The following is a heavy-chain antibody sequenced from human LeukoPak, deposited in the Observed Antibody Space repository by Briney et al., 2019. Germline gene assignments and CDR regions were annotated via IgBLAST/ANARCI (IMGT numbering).Heavy chain of an antibody. CDR3: ARHTLDYSNYYGMDV. J-gene: IGHJ6*02. D-gene: IGHD4-11*01. V-gene: IGHV4-59*08. CDR2: ISYSGST. Sequence: PSETLSLTCTVSGGSISSYYWNWIRQPPGKGLEWIGYISYSGSTNYNPSLKSRVTISVDTSKNQFSLKLSSVTAADTAVYYCARHTLDYSNYYGMDVWGQGTTVTVSS. CDR1: GGSISSYY.